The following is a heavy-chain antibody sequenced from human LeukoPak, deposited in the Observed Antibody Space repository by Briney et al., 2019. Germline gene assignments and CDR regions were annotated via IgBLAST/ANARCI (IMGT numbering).Heavy chain of an antibody. CDR2: IDPNTGQT. CDR3: ARVVGQGTAMPSGDFFDY. D-gene: IGHD5-18*01. Sequence: GSVSESCKASGYTFTAYCIHWVRQAPGQGLEWMGWIDPNTGQTDSAQKFRRRVTVTRDTSINTAYMDLSSLRSDDTAVYYCARVVGQGTAMPSGDFFDYWGEGTRVSLSS. CDR1: GYTFTAYC. V-gene: IGHV1-2*02. J-gene: IGHJ4*02.